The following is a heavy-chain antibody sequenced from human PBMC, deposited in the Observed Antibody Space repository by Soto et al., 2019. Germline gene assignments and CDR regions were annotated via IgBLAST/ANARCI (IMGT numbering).Heavy chain of an antibody. CDR1: GGSISSGGYY. V-gene: IGHV4-31*03. D-gene: IGHD3-22*01. CDR2: IYYSGST. CDR3: ARDSYSYYYDSSGYLDY. J-gene: IGHJ4*02. Sequence: SETLSLTCTVSGGSISSGGYYWSCIRQHPGKGLEWIGYIYYSGSTYYNPSLKSRVTISVDTSKNQFSLKLSSVTAADTAVYYCARDSYSYYYDSSGYLDYWGQGTLVTVSS.